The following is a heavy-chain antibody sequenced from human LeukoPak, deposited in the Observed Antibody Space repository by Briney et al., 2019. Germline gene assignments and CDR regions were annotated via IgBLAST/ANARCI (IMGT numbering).Heavy chain of an antibody. CDR1: GGTISSYY. J-gene: IGHJ5*02. Sequence: PSDTLSLTCTVSGGTISSYYWSWMRQPAGKGLEWIGRIYPSWSTNYNPSLKSRVNMSVDTSKNQFSLTLSSVTAAETAVYYGVRENGGIYYGSGSYYHTPNWFDPWGQGTLVTVSS. CDR2: IYPSWST. D-gene: IGHD3-10*01. CDR3: VRENGGIYYGSGSYYHTPNWFDP. V-gene: IGHV4-4*07.